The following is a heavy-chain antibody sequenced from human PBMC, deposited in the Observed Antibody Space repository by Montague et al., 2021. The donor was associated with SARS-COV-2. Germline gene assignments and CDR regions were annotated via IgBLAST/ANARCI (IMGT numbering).Heavy chain of an antibody. CDR2: IYYRGST. CDR1: GGSINSDY. Sequence: SETLSLTCTVSGGSINSDYWSWIRQPPGKGLEWIGYIYYRGSTNYNPSLKSRVTISVDTSKNQFSLKLISVTAADTAAYYCAREDRWNWFDPWGQGILVTVSS. V-gene: IGHV4-59*01. J-gene: IGHJ5*02. CDR3: AREDRWNWFDP. D-gene: IGHD5-24*01.